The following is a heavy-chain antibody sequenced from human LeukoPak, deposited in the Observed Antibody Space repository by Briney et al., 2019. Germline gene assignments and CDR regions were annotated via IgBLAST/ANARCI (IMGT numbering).Heavy chain of an antibody. D-gene: IGHD2-15*01. CDR1: GGSISSGDYY. CDR3: ARHDGRVYCSGGSCFSLRYYCDY. J-gene: IGHJ4*02. V-gene: IGHV4-30-4*08. Sequence: SETLSLTCTVSGGSISSGDYYWSWIRQPPGKGLEWIGYIYYSGSTYYNPSLKSRVTISVDTSKNQFSLKLSSVTAADTAVYYCARHDGRVYCSGGSCFSLRYYCDYWGQGTLVTVSS. CDR2: IYYSGST.